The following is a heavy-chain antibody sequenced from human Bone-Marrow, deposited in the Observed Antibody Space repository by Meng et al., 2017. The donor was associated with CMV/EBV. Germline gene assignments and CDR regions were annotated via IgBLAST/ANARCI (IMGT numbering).Heavy chain of an antibody. D-gene: IGHD5-12*01. CDR1: GFTFSSYW. J-gene: IGHJ5*02. V-gene: IGHV3-74*01. CDR2: INSDGSST. CDR3: ARDGWLRAWGHWFDP. Sequence: GESLKISCAASGFTFSSYWMHWVRQAPGKGLVWVSRINSDGSSTSYADSVKGRFTISRDNAKNTLYLQMNSLRAEDTAVYYCARDGWLRAWGHWFDPWGQGTRVTVSS.